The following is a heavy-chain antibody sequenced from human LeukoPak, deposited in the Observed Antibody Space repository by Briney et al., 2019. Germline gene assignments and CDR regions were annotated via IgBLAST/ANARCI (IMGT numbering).Heavy chain of an antibody. V-gene: IGHV3-21*01. Sequence: GGSLRLSCAASGFTFSSYSMNWVRQAPGKGLEWVSSISSSSSYIYYADSVKGRFTISRDNAKNSLYLQMNSLRAEDTAVYYCARDSSYDSGGHYYVFDYWGQGTLVTVSS. CDR2: ISSSSSYI. J-gene: IGHJ4*02. D-gene: IGHD3-22*01. CDR3: ARDSSYDSGGHYYVFDY. CDR1: GFTFSSYS.